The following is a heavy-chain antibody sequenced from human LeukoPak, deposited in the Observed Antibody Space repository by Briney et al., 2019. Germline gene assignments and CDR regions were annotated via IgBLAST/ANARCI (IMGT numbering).Heavy chain of an antibody. CDR3: ARDHAEQQLVFGY. D-gene: IGHD6-13*01. CDR1: GGSISSSSYY. Sequence: PSETLSLTCTVSGGSISSSSYYWGWIRQPPGKGLEWIGRIYTSGSTNYNPSLKSRVTMSVDTSKNQFSLKLSSVTAADTAVYYCARDHAEQQLVFGYWGQGTLVTVSS. V-gene: IGHV4-39*07. J-gene: IGHJ4*02. CDR2: IYTSGST.